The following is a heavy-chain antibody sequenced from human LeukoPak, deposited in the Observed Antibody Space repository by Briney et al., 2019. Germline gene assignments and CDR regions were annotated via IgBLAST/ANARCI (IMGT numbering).Heavy chain of an antibody. CDR3: ASYYDSSGYYYLGSYYYYMDV. Sequence: SETLSLTCTVSGGSISSGGYYWSWIRQHPGKGLERIGYIYYSGSTYYNPSLKSRVTISVDTSKNQFSLKLSSVTAADTAVYYCASYYDSSGYYYLGSYYYYMDVWGKGTTVTVSS. J-gene: IGHJ6*03. CDR2: IYYSGST. D-gene: IGHD3-22*01. CDR1: GGSISSGGYY. V-gene: IGHV4-31*03.